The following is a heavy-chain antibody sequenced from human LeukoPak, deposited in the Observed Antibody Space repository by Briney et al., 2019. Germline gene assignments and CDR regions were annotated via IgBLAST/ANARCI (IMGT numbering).Heavy chain of an antibody. V-gene: IGHV4-39*01. D-gene: IGHD3-22*01. CDR1: GDSISTTRYH. CDR3: ARLINYYDSSGHSSYFDY. J-gene: IGHJ4*02. CDR2: IFYTGST. Sequence: PSETLSLTCAASGDSISTTRYHWGWIRQPPGKGLEWMASIFYTGSTYYNSSLKSRVTISVDTSKNQFSLKLSSVTAADTAVYYCARLINYYDSSGHSSYFDYWGQGTLVTVSS.